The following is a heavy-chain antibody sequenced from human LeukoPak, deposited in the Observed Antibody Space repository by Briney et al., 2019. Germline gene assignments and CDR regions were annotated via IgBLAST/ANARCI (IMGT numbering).Heavy chain of an antibody. D-gene: IGHD6-13*01. Sequence: GGSLSLSCEALGFTFDDYAMHWARQAPGKGRGWFPLFSWVGGSTYYADSVKGRFTISRDNSKNSLYLQMNSLRAEDTALYYCAKDLSYASTIAAAGVMDVWGKGTTVTVSS. CDR1: GFTFDDYA. CDR3: AKDLSYASTIAAAGVMDV. CDR2: FSWVGGST. V-gene: IGHV3-43D*03. J-gene: IGHJ6*03.